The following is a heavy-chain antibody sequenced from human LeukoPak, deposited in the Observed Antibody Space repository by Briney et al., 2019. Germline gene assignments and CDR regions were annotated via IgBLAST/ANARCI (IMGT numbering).Heavy chain of an antibody. Sequence: SQTLSLTCAISGDSVSSNSVTWNWIRQSPSRGLEWLGRTYYRSTWYNDYAVSVRGRVTVNPDTSENQFSLHLNSVTPEDTAVYYCARRLTQYDCFDPWGQGILVAVSS. J-gene: IGHJ5*02. CDR2: TYYRSTWYN. CDR3: ARRLTQYDCFDP. V-gene: IGHV6-1*01. D-gene: IGHD2-2*01. CDR1: GDSVSSNSVT.